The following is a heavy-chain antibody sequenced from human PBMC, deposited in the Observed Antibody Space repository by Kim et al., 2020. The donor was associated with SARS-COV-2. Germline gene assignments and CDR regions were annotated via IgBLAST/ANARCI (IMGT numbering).Heavy chain of an antibody. Sequence: SETLSLTCTVSGGSIFSSTYYWGWIRQPPGKGLEWIGSIYYSGSTYYNPSLKSRVTISVDTSKNQFSLKLSSVTAADTAVYYCARHLTKIPMLPTLSTDYWGQGTLVTVSS. CDR3: ARHLTKIPMLPTLSTDY. J-gene: IGHJ4*02. D-gene: IGHD2-2*01. CDR1: GGSIFSSTYY. CDR2: IYYSGST. V-gene: IGHV4-39*01.